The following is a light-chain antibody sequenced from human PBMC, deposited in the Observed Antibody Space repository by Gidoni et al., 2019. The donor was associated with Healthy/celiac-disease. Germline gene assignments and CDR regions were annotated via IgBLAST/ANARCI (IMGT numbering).Light chain of an antibody. Sequence: SALTQPASVSGSPGQSITISCTGTSSDVGSYNLVSWYQQHPGKAPTLMIYEVSKRPSGVSNRFSGSKSGNTASLTISGLQAEDEADYYCCSYAGSSTLVFGGGTKLTVL. J-gene: IGLJ2*01. CDR1: SSDVGSYNL. V-gene: IGLV2-23*02. CDR3: CSYAGSSTLV. CDR2: EVS.